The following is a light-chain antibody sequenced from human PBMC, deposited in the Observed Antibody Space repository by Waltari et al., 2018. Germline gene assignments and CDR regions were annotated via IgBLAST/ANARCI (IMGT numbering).Light chain of an antibody. CDR2: NAS. Sequence: TCRASQSIKIWLTWYQQKPGKAPNLLIYNASTLQSGVPSRFSGSGSGTEFALTINSLQPDDFATYYCQQYDTYPWTFGQGTKVEIK. J-gene: IGKJ1*01. CDR1: QSIKIW. CDR3: QQYDTYPWT. V-gene: IGKV1-5*03.